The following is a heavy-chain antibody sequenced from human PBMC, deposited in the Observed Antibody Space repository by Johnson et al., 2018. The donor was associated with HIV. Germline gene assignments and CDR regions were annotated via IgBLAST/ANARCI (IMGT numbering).Heavy chain of an antibody. CDR1: GFTVSSNY. V-gene: IGHV3-33*08. CDR2: IWYDGSNK. CDR3: ARDPRADAFDI. J-gene: IGHJ3*02. Sequence: VQLVESGGGVVQPGRSLRLSCAASGFTVSSNYMSWVRQAPGKGLEWVAVIWYDGSNKDYADSVKGRFTISRDNFKNTLYLQMNSLRTDDTAVYYCARDPRADAFDIWGQGTMVIVSS.